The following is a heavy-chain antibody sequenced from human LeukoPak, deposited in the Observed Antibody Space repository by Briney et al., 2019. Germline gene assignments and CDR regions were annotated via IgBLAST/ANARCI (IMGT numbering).Heavy chain of an antibody. CDR3: ARDAKDYYDSSGYY. Sequence: PGGSLRLSCAASGFTFSRSWMSRVRQAPGKGLEWVANIKEDGSEKYYVDSVKGRITISRDNARNLLYLQMNSLRAEDTAVYFRARDAKDYYDSSGYYWGQGTLVTVSS. D-gene: IGHD3-22*01. J-gene: IGHJ4*02. V-gene: IGHV3-7*01. CDR1: GFTFSRSW. CDR2: IKEDGSEK.